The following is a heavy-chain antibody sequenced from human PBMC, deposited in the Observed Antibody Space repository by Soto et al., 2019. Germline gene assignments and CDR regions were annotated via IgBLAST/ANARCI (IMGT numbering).Heavy chain of an antibody. J-gene: IGHJ2*01. CDR3: ARRASDYGDYPSDYWYFDL. V-gene: IGHV4-39*01. D-gene: IGHD4-17*01. CDR1: GGSISSSSYY. Sequence: SETLSLTCTVSGGSISSSSYYWGWIRQPPGKGLEWIGSIYYSGSTYYNPSLKSRVTISVDTSKNHFSLKLSSVTAADTAVYYCARRASDYGDYPSDYWYFDLWGRGTLVTVSS. CDR2: IYYSGST.